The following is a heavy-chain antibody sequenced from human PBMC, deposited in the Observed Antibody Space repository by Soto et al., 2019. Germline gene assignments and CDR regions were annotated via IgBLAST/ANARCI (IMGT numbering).Heavy chain of an antibody. CDR3: ARVNRVPAGQYYYYGMDV. CDR2: IYHSGST. Sequence: SETLSLTCAVSGGSISSGGYSWSWIRQPPGKGLEWIGYIYHSGSTYYNPSLKSRVTISVDRSKNQFSLKLSSVTAADAAVYFCARVNRVPAGQYYYYGMDVWGQGTTVTVSS. D-gene: IGHD2-2*01. J-gene: IGHJ6*02. CDR1: GGSISSGGYS. V-gene: IGHV4-30-2*01.